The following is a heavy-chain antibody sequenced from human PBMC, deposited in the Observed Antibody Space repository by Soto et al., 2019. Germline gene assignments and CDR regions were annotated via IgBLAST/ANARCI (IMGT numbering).Heavy chain of an antibody. J-gene: IGHJ4*02. CDR2: ISGGGETT. D-gene: IGHD3-10*01. CDR3: AFNSGSGSYYFDY. Sequence: EVQLLESGGGLVQPGGSLRLSCAASGFTFSSYAMWWVRQAPGKGLECVSAISGGGETTYYADSVKGRFTISRDNSKNTLYLQMNSLRADDKAVYYCAFNSGSGSYYFDYWGQGTLVTVSS. V-gene: IGHV3-23*01. CDR1: GFTFSSYA.